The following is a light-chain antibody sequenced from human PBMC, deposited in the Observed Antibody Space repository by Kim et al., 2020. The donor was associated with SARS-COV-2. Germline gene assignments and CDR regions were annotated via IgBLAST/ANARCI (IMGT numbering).Light chain of an antibody. V-gene: IGKV3-20*01. CDR3: QQYGSSPLT. Sequence: LTQSPGTLSLSPGERATLSCRASQSVSSSYLAWYQQKPGQAPRLLIYGASSRATGIPDRFSGSGSGTDFTLTISRLEPEDFAVYYCQQYGSSPLTFGPGTKVDIK. CDR2: GAS. J-gene: IGKJ3*01. CDR1: QSVSSSY.